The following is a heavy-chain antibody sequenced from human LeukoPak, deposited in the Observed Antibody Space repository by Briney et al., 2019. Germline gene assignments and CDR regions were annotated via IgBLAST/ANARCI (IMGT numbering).Heavy chain of an antibody. CDR3: ARHFDSRSWYYWFDP. CDR1: GGSISSYY. Sequence: KPSETLSLTCTVSGGSISSYYWSWIRQPPGKGLEWIGYIYYSGSTNYNPSLKSRVTISVDTSKNQFSLKLCSVTAADTAVYYCARHFDSRSWYYWFDPWGQGTLVTVSS. D-gene: IGHD6-13*01. J-gene: IGHJ5*02. V-gene: IGHV4-59*08. CDR2: IYYSGST.